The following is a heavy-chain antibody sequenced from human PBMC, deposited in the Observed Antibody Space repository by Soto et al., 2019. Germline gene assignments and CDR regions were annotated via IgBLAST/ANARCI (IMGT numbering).Heavy chain of an antibody. J-gene: IGHJ6*02. Sequence: SETLSLTCTVSGGSISSGGYSWTWIRQSPGKGLEWIGYTYQSGSAYYNPSLKSRVTISVDRSKNQFSLNLTSVTAADTAVYYCARAYYGMDVWGQGTKVTVSS. CDR3: ARAYYGMDV. V-gene: IGHV4-30-2*06. CDR1: GGSISSGGYS. CDR2: TYQSGSA.